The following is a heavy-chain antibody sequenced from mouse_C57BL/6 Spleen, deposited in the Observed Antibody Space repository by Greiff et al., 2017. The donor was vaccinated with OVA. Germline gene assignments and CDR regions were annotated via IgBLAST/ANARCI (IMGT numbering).Heavy chain of an antibody. CDR2: IDPENGDT. CDR3: ARGGYYFDY. CDR1: GFNIKDDY. J-gene: IGHJ2*01. V-gene: IGHV14-4*01. Sequence: VQLQQSGAELVRPGASVKLSCTASGFNIKDDYMHWVKQRPEQGLEWIGWIDPENGDTEYASQFKSKATLTVDKPSSTAYMQLSSLTSEDSAVYYCARGGYYFDYWGQGTTLTVSS.